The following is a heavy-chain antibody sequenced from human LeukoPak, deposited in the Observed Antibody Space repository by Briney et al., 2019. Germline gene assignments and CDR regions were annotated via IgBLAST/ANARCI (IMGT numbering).Heavy chain of an antibody. J-gene: IGHJ4*02. CDR3: ARSPGLYSYASVY. V-gene: IGHV3-48*03. D-gene: IGHD5-18*01. CDR2: ISSSGSTI. Sequence: PGGSLRLSCAASGFTFSSYEMNWVRQAPGKGLEWVSYISSSGSTIYYADSVKGRFTISRDNAKNSLYLQMNSLRAEDTAVYYCARSPGLYSYASVYWGQRTLVTVSS. CDR1: GFTFSSYE.